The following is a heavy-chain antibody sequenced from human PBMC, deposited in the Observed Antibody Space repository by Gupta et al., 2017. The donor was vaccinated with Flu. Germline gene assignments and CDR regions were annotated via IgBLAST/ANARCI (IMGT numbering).Heavy chain of an antibody. CDR2: IIPMFGTT. J-gene: IGHJ4*02. D-gene: IGHD4-17*01. CDR3: AADYGGDDFYVDY. Sequence: VRQAPGQGLQWMGGIIPMFGTTFYAEKFQGRLTITAYESTSTAYMELHSLRADDTAVYYCAADYGGDDFYVDYWGQGTLVTVSS. V-gene: IGHV1-69*01.